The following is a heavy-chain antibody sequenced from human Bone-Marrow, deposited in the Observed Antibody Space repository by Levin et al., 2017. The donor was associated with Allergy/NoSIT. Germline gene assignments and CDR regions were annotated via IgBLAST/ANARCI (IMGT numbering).Heavy chain of an antibody. CDR2: IYYSGST. V-gene: IGHV4-31*03. D-gene: IGHD2-2*03. Sequence: SQTLSLPCTVSCGSIRSGGYYWSWIRQHPGKGLEWIGYIYYSGSTYYNPSLKSRVTISVDTSKNQFSLKLSSVTAADTAVYYCARDMDGPGDYFDYWGQGTLVTVSS. J-gene: IGHJ4*02. CDR1: CGSIRSGGYY. CDR3: ARDMDGPGDYFDY.